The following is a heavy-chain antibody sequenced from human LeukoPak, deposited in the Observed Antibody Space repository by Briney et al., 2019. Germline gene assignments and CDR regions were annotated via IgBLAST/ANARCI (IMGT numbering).Heavy chain of an antibody. V-gene: IGHV3-30*18. CDR3: AKDRGSHSLWDY. CDR2: ISYDGSNK. J-gene: IGHJ4*02. Sequence: PGGSLRLSCAASGFTFSSYGMHWVRQAPGKGLEWVALISYDGSNKYYADSVKGRFANSRDNSKNTPYVEMNSLRAEDTAVYYCAKDRGSHSLWDYWGQGTLVTVSS. D-gene: IGHD1-26*01. CDR1: GFTFSSYG.